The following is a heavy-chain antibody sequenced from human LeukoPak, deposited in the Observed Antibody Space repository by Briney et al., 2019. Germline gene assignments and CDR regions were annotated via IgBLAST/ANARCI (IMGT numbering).Heavy chain of an antibody. CDR3: ARAELRLRAYYYYYMDV. D-gene: IGHD3-16*01. CDR1: GFTFSSYS. J-gene: IGHJ6*03. Sequence: GGSLRLSCAASGFTFSSYSMNWVRQAPGKGLEWVSYISSSSSTIYYADSVKGRFTISRDNAKNSLYLQMNSLRAEDTAVYYCARAELRLRAYYYYYMDVWGKGTTVTISS. CDR2: ISSSSSTI. V-gene: IGHV3-48*01.